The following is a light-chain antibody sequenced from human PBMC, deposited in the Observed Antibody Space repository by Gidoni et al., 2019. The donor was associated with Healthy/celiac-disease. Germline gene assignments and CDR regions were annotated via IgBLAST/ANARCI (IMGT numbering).Light chain of an antibody. V-gene: IGKV1-5*01. CDR2: DAS. CDR3: QQYNSYPWT. Sequence: DIQITQSPSTLSASVGDRVTITCRASQSISSWLAWYQQKPGTAPKLLIYDASSLESGVPSRFSGSGSGTEFTLTISSLQPDDFATYYCQQYNSYPWTFGQGTKVEI. J-gene: IGKJ1*01. CDR1: QSISSW.